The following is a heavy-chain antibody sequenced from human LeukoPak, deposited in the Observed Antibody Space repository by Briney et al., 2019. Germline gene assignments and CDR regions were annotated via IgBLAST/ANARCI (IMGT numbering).Heavy chain of an antibody. Sequence: GGSLRLSCAASGFTFNSYEMNWVRQAPGKGLEWVSYISSSGSTIYYADSVKGRFTISRDNAKNSLYLQMNSLRAEDTAVYYCARDGDVVPAATFREASAGYYYGMDVWGKGTTVTVSS. V-gene: IGHV3-48*03. D-gene: IGHD2-2*01. CDR3: ARDGDVVPAATFREASAGYYYGMDV. J-gene: IGHJ6*04. CDR2: ISSSGSTI. CDR1: GFTFNSYE.